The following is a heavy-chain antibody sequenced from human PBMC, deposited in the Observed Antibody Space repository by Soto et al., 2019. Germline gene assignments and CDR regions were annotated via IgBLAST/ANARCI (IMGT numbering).Heavy chain of an antibody. CDR1: GFTFSSYG. J-gene: IGHJ6*02. D-gene: IGHD4-17*01. CDR2: IWYDGSNK. Sequence: GGSLRLSCAASGFTFSSYGMHWVRQAPGKGLEWVAVIWYDGSNKYYADSVKGRFTISRDNSKNTLYLQMNSLRAEDTAVYYCARDFLGGDSYYYYYGMDVWGQGTTVTVSS. V-gene: IGHV3-33*01. CDR3: ARDFLGGDSYYYYYGMDV.